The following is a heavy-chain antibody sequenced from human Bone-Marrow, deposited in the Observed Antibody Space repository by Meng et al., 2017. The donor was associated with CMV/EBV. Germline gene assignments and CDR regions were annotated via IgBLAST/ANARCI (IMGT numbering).Heavy chain of an antibody. CDR2: ISSSSSYI. J-gene: IGHJ6*02. CDR1: GFTFSSYS. V-gene: IGHV3-21*01. Sequence: GESLKISCAASGFTFSSYSMNWVRQAPGKGLEWVSSISSSSSYIYYADSVKGRFTISRDNSKNTLYLQMNSLRAEDTAVYYCAKPIAARGRYGMDVWGQGTTVTVSS. D-gene: IGHD6-6*01. CDR3: AKPIAARGRYGMDV.